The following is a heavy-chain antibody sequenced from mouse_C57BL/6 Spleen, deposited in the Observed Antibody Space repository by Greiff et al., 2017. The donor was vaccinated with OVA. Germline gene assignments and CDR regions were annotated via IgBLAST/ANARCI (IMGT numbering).Heavy chain of an antibody. CDR2: IYPGDGDT. CDR1: GYAFSSSW. CDR3: ARWDYYGSSYNYAMDY. J-gene: IGHJ4*01. Sequence: QVQLKESGPELVKPGASVKISCKASGYAFSSSWMNWVKQRPGKGLEWIGRIYPGDGDTNYTGKFKGKATLTADKSSSTAYMQLSSLTSEDSAVYFCARWDYYGSSYNYAMDYWGQGTSVTVSS. D-gene: IGHD1-1*01. V-gene: IGHV1-82*01.